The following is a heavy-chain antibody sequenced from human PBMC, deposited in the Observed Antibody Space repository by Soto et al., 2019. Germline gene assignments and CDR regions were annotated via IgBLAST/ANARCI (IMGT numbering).Heavy chain of an antibody. D-gene: IGHD3-22*01. J-gene: IGHJ4*02. V-gene: IGHV1-69*01. CDR1: GGTFSRYA. CDR2: IVPMVGKP. CDR3: ARGVDYESSAYYFFF. Sequence: QVQLVQSGAEVKKPGSSVKVSCKASGGTFSRYALNWVRLAPGQGPEWMGGIVPMVGKPNYAKKFQGRVTITADESTSTAYMELSSLRSEDTAVYYCARGVDYESSAYYFFFWGQGTLVTVSS.